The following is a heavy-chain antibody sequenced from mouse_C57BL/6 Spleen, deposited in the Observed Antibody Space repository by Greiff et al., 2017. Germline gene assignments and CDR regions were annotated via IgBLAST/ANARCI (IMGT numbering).Heavy chain of an antibody. CDR2: ISSGGSYT. Sequence: DVKLVESGGDLVKPGGSLKLSCAASGFTFSSYGMSWVRQTPDKRLEWVATISSGGSYTYYPDSVKGRFTISRDNAKNTLYLQMSSLKSEDTAMYYCARQYGSFAYWGQGTLVTVSA. V-gene: IGHV5-6*02. J-gene: IGHJ3*01. CDR3: ARQYGSFAY. D-gene: IGHD2-2*01. CDR1: GFTFSSYG.